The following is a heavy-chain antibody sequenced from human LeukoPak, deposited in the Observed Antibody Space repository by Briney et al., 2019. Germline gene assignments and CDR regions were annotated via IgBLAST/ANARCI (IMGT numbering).Heavy chain of an antibody. Sequence: NPSETLSLTCTVSGYSISSGYYWGWIRQPPGKGLEWIGSIYHSGSTYYNPSLKSRVTISVDTSKNQFSLKLSSVTAADTAVYYCARDGRVDYGDYTFDYWGQGTLVTVSS. CDR3: ARDGRVDYGDYTFDY. CDR1: GYSISSGYY. J-gene: IGHJ4*02. CDR2: IYHSGST. D-gene: IGHD4-17*01. V-gene: IGHV4-38-2*02.